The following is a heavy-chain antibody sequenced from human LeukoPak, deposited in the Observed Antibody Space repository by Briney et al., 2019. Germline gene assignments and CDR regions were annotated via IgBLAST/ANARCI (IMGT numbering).Heavy chain of an antibody. J-gene: IGHJ6*03. Sequence: GASVKVSCNASGYTFTSYGISWVRQAPGQGLEWMGWMNPNSGGTNYAQKFQGRVTMTRDTSISTAYMELSRLRSDGTAVYYCARGKGVYSSGWYGDYYYYMDVWGKGTTVTVSS. CDR2: MNPNSGGT. V-gene: IGHV1-2*02. CDR3: ARGKGVYSSGWYGDYYYYMDV. CDR1: GYTFTSYG. D-gene: IGHD6-19*01.